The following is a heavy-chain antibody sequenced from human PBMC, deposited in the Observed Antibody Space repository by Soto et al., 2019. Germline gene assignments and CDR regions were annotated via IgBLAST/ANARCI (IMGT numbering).Heavy chain of an antibody. Sequence: ASVKVSCKASGYTFINFCIHWVRQAPGQGLEWVGIINPSGGATTYPQKFQGRVTMTRDTSTSTVYMDVSSLRFDDTAVYYCARSHCSGGSCYLGAFDIWGQGTMVNVSS. V-gene: IGHV1-46*01. D-gene: IGHD2-15*01. CDR3: ARSHCSGGSCYLGAFDI. J-gene: IGHJ3*02. CDR2: INPSGGAT. CDR1: GYTFINFC.